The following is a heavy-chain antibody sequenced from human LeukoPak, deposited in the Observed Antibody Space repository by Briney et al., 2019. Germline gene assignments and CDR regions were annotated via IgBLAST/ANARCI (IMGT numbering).Heavy chain of an antibody. D-gene: IGHD2-15*01. V-gene: IGHV3-11*01. CDR1: GFTFSDYY. J-gene: IGHJ5*02. CDR3: ARQGYCSRGSCYWSGWFDP. Sequence: GGSLRLSCVVSGFTFSDYYMSWIRQAPGKGLEWVSYISSDNSTAYYADSVKGRFTVSRDNAKDSLYLQMNSLRADDTAVYYCARQGYCSRGSCYWSGWFDPWGQGTLVTVSS. CDR2: ISSDNSTA.